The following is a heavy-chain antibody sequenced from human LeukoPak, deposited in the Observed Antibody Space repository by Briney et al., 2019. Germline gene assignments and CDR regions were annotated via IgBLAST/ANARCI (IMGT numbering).Heavy chain of an antibody. V-gene: IGHV3-23*01. CDR3: ASRGDSGYDYNY. Sequence: GGSLRLSCAASGFTFSSYAMSWVRQAPGKGLEWVSAISGSGGSTYYADSVKGRFTISRDNSKNTLYLQMNSLRAEDTAVYYCASRGDSGYDYNYWGQGTLVTVSS. D-gene: IGHD5-12*01. J-gene: IGHJ4*02. CDR2: ISGSGGST. CDR1: GFTFSSYA.